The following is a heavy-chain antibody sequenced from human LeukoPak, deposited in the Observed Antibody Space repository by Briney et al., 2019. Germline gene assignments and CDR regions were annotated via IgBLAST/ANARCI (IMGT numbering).Heavy chain of an antibody. Sequence: PSETLSLTCAVYGGSFNDHYWSWIRQPPGKGLEWIGEANPSGGAKYNPSFKSRVGISVDRSKKEFSLKLTSVTAADTAVYYCARHGPLFRGALCTGTSCPMRRVVDPWGQGILVTVSS. CDR1: GGSFNDHY. V-gene: IGHV4-34*01. CDR3: ARHGPLFRGALCTGTSCPMRRVVDP. J-gene: IGHJ5*02. D-gene: IGHD2-2*01. CDR2: ANPSGGA.